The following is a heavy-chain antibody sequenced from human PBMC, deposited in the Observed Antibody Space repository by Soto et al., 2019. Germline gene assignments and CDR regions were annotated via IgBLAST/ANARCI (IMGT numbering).Heavy chain of an antibody. V-gene: IGHV1-18*01. CDR2: ISAYSGKT. CDR3: ARTGELRLDS. CDR1: GYTFSNYG. J-gene: IGHJ4*02. Sequence: QVPLVQSGAEVKKPGASVRVSCKASGYTFSNYGMSWVRQAPGQGLEWMGWISAYSGKTNYAQSLQVRVTMTTDTSTNTAYMELRSLTSDDTAVYYCARTGELRLDSWGQGTRVTVSS. D-gene: IGHD1-7*01.